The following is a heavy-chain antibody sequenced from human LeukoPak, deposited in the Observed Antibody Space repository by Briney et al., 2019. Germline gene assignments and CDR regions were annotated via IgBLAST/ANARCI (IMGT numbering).Heavy chain of an antibody. V-gene: IGHV4-59*08. CDR1: GGSISSYY. Sequence: SETLSLTCAVSGGSISSYYWNWIRQPPGKGLEWVGNIYYGGDTNYSPSLKSRIAISLDTSKSQFSLQLSSVTAADTAIYYCAGRRGGYCSSATCPPTFDYWGQGILVTASS. CDR2: IYYGGDT. D-gene: IGHD2-2*03. J-gene: IGHJ4*02. CDR3: AGRRGGYCSSATCPPTFDY.